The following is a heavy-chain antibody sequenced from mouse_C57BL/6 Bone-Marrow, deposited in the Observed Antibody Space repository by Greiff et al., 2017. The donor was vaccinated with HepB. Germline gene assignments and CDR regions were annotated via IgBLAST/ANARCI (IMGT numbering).Heavy chain of an antibody. Sequence: QVQLQQSGAEFVKPGASVKLSCKASGYTFTSYWMQWVKQRPGQGLEWIGEIDPSDSYINYNQKFKGKATLTVDTSSSTAYMQLSSLTSEDSAVYYWARRASLLSWFGYWGRGTLVTVSA. CDR3: ARRASLLSWFGY. J-gene: IGHJ3*01. CDR1: GYTFTSYW. CDR2: IDPSDSYI. D-gene: IGHD3-1*01. V-gene: IGHV1-50*01.